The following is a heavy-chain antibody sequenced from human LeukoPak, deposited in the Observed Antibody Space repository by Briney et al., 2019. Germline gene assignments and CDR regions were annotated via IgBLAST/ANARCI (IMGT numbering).Heavy chain of an antibody. D-gene: IGHD3-10*01. CDR3: ARASDGSGTTYYFDY. V-gene: IGHV1-2*02. CDR2: INPNSGGT. CDR1: GYTFTGYY. Sequence: GASVTVSCKASGYTFTGYYMHWVRQAPGQGLEWMGWINPNSGGTNYAQKFQGRVTMTRDTSISTAYMELSRLRSDDTAVYYCARASDGSGTTYYFDYWGQGTLVTVSS. J-gene: IGHJ4*02.